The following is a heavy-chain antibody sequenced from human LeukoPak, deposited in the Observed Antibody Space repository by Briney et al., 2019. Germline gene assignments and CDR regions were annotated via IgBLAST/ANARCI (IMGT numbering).Heavy chain of an antibody. V-gene: IGHV4-59*01. D-gene: IGHD3-10*02. CDR2: IYYTGST. Sequence: KPSETLSLTCTVSGGSISSSYYWSWIRQPPGKGLEWIGFIYYTGSTNYNPSLKSRVAISVDTSKNQFSLKLSSLTAADTAVYYFGRKQSYVFFNIGGKGKMVFVFS. CDR3: GRKQSYVFFNI. J-gene: IGHJ3*02. CDR1: GGSISSSYY.